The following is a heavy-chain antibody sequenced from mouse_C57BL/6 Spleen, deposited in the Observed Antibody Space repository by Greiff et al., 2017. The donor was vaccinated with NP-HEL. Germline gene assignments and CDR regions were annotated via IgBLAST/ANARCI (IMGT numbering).Heavy chain of an antibody. V-gene: IGHV5-4*01. CDR3: ARERLRLPFLDY. CDR2: ISDGGSYT. CDR1: GFTFSSYA. D-gene: IGHD3-2*02. Sequence: EVQLVESGGGLVNPGGSLKLSCAASGFTFSSYAMSWVRQTPEKRLEWVATISDGGSYTYYPDNVKGRFTIARDNAKNNLYLQMSHLKSEDTAMYYCARERLRLPFLDYWGQGTSVTVSS. J-gene: IGHJ4*01.